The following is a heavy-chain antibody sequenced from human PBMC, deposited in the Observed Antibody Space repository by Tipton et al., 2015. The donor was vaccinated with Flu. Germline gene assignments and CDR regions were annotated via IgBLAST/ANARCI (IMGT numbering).Heavy chain of an antibody. V-gene: IGHV4-30-2*01. CDR2: IYHSGST. CDR3: ARPESITMVRGSIVTYGFNI. J-gene: IGHJ3*02. Sequence: LRLSCAVSGGSIRSGGYSWSWIRQPPGEGLEWIGSIYHSGSTDYNPSLKSRVTISVDRSKNQFSLRLTSVTAADTAVYYCARPESITMVRGSIVTYGFNIWGQGTMVIVSS. CDR1: GGSIRSGGYS. D-gene: IGHD3-10*01.